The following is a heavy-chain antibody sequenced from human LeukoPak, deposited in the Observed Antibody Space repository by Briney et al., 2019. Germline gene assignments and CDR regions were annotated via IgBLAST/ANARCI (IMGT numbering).Heavy chain of an antibody. Sequence: GGFLRLSCATSGFPFSSSGMSWVRQAPGKGLEWVSAISGGGDSTFYADSVKGRFTISRDNSKNTLYLQMNSLRDDDTAVYYCAKSHCGRFSCYRADFWGQGTLVTVSS. V-gene: IGHV3-23*01. CDR1: GFPFSSSG. CDR3: AKSHCGRFSCYRADF. CDR2: ISGGGDST. J-gene: IGHJ4*02. D-gene: IGHD2-2*01.